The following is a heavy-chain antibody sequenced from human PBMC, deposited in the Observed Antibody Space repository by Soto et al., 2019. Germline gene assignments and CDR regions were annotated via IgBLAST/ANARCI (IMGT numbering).Heavy chain of an antibody. J-gene: IGHJ6*02. Sequence: RGEALKISCNGSGYSFTSYWIGWVRQMPGKGLEWRGIIYPGDSDTRYSPSFQGQVTISADKSISTAYLQWSSLTASDTAMYYCARLSGKVVPAARPRCYYGMDVCGQGSTATVSS. CDR1: GYSFTSYW. D-gene: IGHD2-2*01. CDR3: ARLSGKVVPAARPRCYYGMDV. V-gene: IGHV5-51*01. CDR2: IYPGDSDT.